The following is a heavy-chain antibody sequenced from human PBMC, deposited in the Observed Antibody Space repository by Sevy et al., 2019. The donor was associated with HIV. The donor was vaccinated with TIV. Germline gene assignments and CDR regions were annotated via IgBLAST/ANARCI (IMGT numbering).Heavy chain of an antibody. CDR1: GFTFGDYA. D-gene: IGHD2-15*01. V-gene: IGHV3-49*03. J-gene: IGHJ6*02. Sequence: GGFLRLSCTASGFTFGDYAMSWFRQAPGKGLEWVGFIRSKAYGGTTEYAASVKGRFTISRDDSKSIAYLQMNSLKTEDTAVYYCTRDPPYCSGGSCYSYYYYGMDVWGQGTTVTVSS. CDR2: IRSKAYGGTT. CDR3: TRDPPYCSGGSCYSYYYYGMDV.